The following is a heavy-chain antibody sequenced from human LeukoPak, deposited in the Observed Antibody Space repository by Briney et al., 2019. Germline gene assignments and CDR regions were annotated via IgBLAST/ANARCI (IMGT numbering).Heavy chain of an antibody. CDR3: ATGSSSSVFDY. J-gene: IGHJ4*02. Sequence: ASVKVSCTASGYTFTSYYMHWVRQAPGQGLEWMGIINPSGGSTSYAQKFQGRVTMTRDMSTSTVYMELSSLRSEDTAVYYCATGSSSSVFDYWGQGTLVSVSS. D-gene: IGHD6-6*01. V-gene: IGHV1-46*01. CDR1: GYTFTSYY. CDR2: INPSGGST.